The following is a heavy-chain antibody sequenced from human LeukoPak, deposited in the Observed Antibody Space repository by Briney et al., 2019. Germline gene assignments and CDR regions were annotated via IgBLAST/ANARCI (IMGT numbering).Heavy chain of an antibody. CDR2: FDPEDGET. J-gene: IGHJ4*02. CDR1: GYTLTELS. CDR3: ATAEAYDILSGL. V-gene: IGHV1-24*01. D-gene: IGHD3-9*01. Sequence: GASVKVSCEVSGYTLTELSMHWVRQAPGKGLEWMGGFDPEDGETIYAQKFQGRVTMTEDTSTDTAYMEMSSLRSEDTAVYYCATAEAYDILSGLWGQGTLVTVSS.